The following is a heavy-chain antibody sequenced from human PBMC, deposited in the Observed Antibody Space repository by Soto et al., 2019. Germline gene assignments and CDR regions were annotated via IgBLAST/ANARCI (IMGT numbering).Heavy chain of an antibody. D-gene: IGHD6-13*01. Sequence: SETLSLTCAVYGGSFIGYYWSWILQPPGKGLEWIGEINHSGSTNYNPSLKSRVTISVDTSKNQFSLKLSSVTAADTAVYYCARTAAAGIYFDYWGQGTLVTVSS. CDR2: INHSGST. V-gene: IGHV4-34*01. J-gene: IGHJ4*02. CDR1: GGSFIGYY. CDR3: ARTAAAGIYFDY.